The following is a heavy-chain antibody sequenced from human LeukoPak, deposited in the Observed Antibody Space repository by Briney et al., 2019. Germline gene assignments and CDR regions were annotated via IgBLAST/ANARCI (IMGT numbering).Heavy chain of an antibody. J-gene: IGHJ6*03. Sequence: GASVQVSCKASGYTFTSYGISWVRQAPGQGLEWMGWISAHNGDTSYEEKLQGRVTMTTDTSTSTAYMELRSLRSDDTAVYYCARDKGTVGTYYYSYMDVWAKGTTVTVSS. V-gene: IGHV1-18*01. CDR3: ARDKGTVGTYYYSYMDV. CDR1: GYTFTSYG. CDR2: ISAHNGDT. D-gene: IGHD1-26*01.